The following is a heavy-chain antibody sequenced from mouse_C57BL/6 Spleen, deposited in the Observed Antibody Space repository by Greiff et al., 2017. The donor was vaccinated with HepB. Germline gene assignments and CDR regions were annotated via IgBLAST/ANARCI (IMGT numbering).Heavy chain of an antibody. CDR3: AYDVWFAY. V-gene: IGHV1-80*01. D-gene: IGHD2-12*01. CDR1: GYAFSSYW. Sequence: LVESGAELVKPGASVKISCKASGYAFSSYWMNWVKQRPGKGLEWIGQIYPGDGDTNYNGKFKGKATLTADKSSSTAYMQLSSLTSEDSAVYFCAYDVWFAYWGQGTLVTVSA. J-gene: IGHJ3*01. CDR2: IYPGDGDT.